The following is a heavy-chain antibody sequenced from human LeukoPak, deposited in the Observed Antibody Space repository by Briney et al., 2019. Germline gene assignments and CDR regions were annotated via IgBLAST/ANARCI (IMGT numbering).Heavy chain of an antibody. V-gene: IGHV4-39*07. Sequence: PSETLSLTCTVSGGSISSSSYYWGWIRQPPGKGLEWIGSIYYSGSTYYNPSLKSRVTISVDTSKNQFSLKLSSVTAADTAVYYCARQKWGRGSYYFDYWGQGTLVTVSS. CDR3: ARQKWGRGSYYFDY. CDR1: GGSISSSSYY. CDR2: IYYSGST. D-gene: IGHD1-26*01. J-gene: IGHJ4*02.